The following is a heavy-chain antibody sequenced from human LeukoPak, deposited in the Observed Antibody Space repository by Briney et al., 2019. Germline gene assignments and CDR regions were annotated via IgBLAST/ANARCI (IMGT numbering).Heavy chain of an antibody. Sequence: GGSLRLSCSASGFTFSDYYMSWIRQAPGKGLEGVSYIGRSGFYTNYADSVKGRFTIYRHNAKTSLYLQMNSLRVEDTAVYYCARVRVGATTGDTFDIWGQGTMVAVAS. D-gene: IGHD1-26*01. V-gene: IGHV3-11*05. CDR3: ARVRVGATTGDTFDI. CDR1: GFTFSDYY. CDR2: IGRSGFYT. J-gene: IGHJ3*02.